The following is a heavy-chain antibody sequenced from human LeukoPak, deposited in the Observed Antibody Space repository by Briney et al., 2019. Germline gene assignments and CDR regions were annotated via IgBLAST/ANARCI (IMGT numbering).Heavy chain of an antibody. CDR1: GYTLTELS. D-gene: IGHD1-26*01. Sequence: ASVKVSCKVSGYTLTELSMHWVRQAPGKGLEWMGGFDPEDGETIYAQKFQGRVTMTEDTSTDTAYMELSSLRSEDTAVYYCAAHKWELAPFDYWGQGTLVTVSS. CDR3: AAHKWELAPFDY. CDR2: FDPEDGET. V-gene: IGHV1-24*01. J-gene: IGHJ4*02.